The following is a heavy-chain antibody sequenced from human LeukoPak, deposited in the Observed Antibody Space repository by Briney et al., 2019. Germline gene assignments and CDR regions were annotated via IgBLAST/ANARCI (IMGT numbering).Heavy chain of an antibody. J-gene: IGHJ4*02. Sequence: ASVKVSCKASGYTLTSYDINWVRQATGQGLEWMGWMNPNSGRTGYAQNFQGRITITRNTSISTAYMELSSLRSEDTAVYYCTRETSSRYFDYWGQGTLVTVFS. CDR1: GYTLTSYD. V-gene: IGHV1-8*01. CDR3: TRETSSRYFDY. CDR2: MNPNSGRT.